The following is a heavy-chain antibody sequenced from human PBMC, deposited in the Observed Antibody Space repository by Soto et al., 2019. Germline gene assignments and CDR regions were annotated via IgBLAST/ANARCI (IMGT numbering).Heavy chain of an antibody. CDR2: IYWDDDK. J-gene: IGHJ4*02. V-gene: IGHV2-5*02. Sequence: QITLRESGPPLVKPTQTLTLTCTFSGFSLTTTGVAVAWIRQPPGKALEWLALIYWDDDKRYNPFLKTRLTITKVISRNQVVLTVTNLDPVDTATYYCAHGSFFRGALLDSWGPGTLVTVSS. D-gene: IGHD3-10*01. CDR3: AHGSFFRGALLDS. CDR1: GFSLTTTGVA.